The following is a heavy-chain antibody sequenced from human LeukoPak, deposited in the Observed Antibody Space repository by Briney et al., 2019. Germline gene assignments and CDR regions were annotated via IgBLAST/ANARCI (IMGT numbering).Heavy chain of an antibody. CDR2: ISHNANT. D-gene: IGHD6-19*01. CDR3: ATRTGYSSGWIDY. CDR1: GGSFSDYY. Sequence: SETLSLTCAVYGGSFSDYYWTWIRQPPGKGLEWIGEISHNANTRYNPSLKSRVTISVDTSKNQFSLNLTSVIAADTAVYYCATRTGYSSGWIDYWGQGTLVTVSS. V-gene: IGHV4-34*01. J-gene: IGHJ4*02.